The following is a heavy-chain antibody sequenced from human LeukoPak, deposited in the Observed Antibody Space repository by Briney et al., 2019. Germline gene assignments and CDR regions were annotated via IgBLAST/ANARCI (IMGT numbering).Heavy chain of an antibody. Sequence: GASVNVSFKSSGYTFTSYYMHGVRQAPGQELECMGIINPTGGNTSYAQKFQGRVTMNRDTYTSKVYMELSSLRSEDTAVYYCARDADTAMGVQESNYFDYWGQGTLVTVSS. CDR1: GYTFTSYY. V-gene: IGHV1-46*01. D-gene: IGHD5-18*01. CDR3: ARDADTAMGVQESNYFDY. CDR2: INPTGGNT. J-gene: IGHJ4*02.